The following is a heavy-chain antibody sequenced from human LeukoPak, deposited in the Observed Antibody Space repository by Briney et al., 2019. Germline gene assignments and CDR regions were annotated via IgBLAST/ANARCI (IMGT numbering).Heavy chain of an antibody. CDR3: ASQVCSSTSCRYYFDY. J-gene: IGHJ4*02. CDR1: GYTFTGYY. V-gene: IGHV1-2*02. D-gene: IGHD2-2*01. CDR2: INPNSGGT. Sequence: ASVKVSCKASGYTFTGYYMHWVRQAPGQGLEWMGWINPNSGGTNYAQKFQGRVTMTRDTSISTAYMELSRLRSDDTAVYYCASQVCSSTSCRYYFDYWGQGTLVTVSS.